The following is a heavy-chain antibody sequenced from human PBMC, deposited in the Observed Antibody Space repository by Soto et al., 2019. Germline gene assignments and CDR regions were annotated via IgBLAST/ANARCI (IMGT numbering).Heavy chain of an antibody. Sequence: SETLSLTCTVSGGSISSYYWSWIRQPPGKGLEWIGYIYYSGSTNYNPSLKSRVTISVDTSKNQFSLKLSSVTAADTAVYYCARAPPNDYFDYWGQGTLVTVSS. CDR2: IYYSGST. V-gene: IGHV4-59*01. CDR1: GGSISSYY. CDR3: ARAPPNDYFDY. J-gene: IGHJ4*02.